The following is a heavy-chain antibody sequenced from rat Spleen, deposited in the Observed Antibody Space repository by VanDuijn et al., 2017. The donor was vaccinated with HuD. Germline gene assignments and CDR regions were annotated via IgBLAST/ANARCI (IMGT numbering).Heavy chain of an antibody. V-gene: IGHV5-25*01. Sequence: EVQLVESGGGLVQPGRSLKLSCAASGFTFSNYDMAWVRQAPTKGLEWVASISTSGGSTYYRDSVKGRFTVSRDNAKSTLYLQMDSLRSEDTATYYCARQRYLDYWGQGVMVTVSS. D-gene: IGHD2-1*01. CDR1: GFTFSNYD. CDR3: ARQRYLDY. CDR2: ISTSGGST. J-gene: IGHJ2*01.